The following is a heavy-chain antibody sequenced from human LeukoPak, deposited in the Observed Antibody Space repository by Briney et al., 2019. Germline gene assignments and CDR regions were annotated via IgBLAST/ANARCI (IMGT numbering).Heavy chain of an antibody. CDR2: IYHSGST. J-gene: IGHJ2*01. CDR1: GGSISSGGYS. V-gene: IGHV4-30-2*01. CDR3: ARGAKNYDFWTDSPDQWYFDL. D-gene: IGHD3/OR15-3a*01. Sequence: PSETLSLTCAVSGGSISSGGYSWSWIRQPPGKGLEWIGYIYHSGSTYYNPSLKSRVTISVDRSKNQFSLKLSSVTAADTAVYYCARGAKNYDFWTDSPDQWYFDLWGRGTLVTVSS.